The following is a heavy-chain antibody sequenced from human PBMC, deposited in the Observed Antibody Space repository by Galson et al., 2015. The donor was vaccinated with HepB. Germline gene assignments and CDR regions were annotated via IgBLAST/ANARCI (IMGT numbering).Heavy chain of an antibody. CDR2: IDPSDSYT. V-gene: IGHV5-10-1*01. CDR1: GSSFPSYW. J-gene: IGHJ3*02. D-gene: IGHD2-2*01. Sequence: QSGEEVKKPGESLRISCKGSGSSFPSYWISGVRQMPGKGLEWMGRIDPSDSYTNYTPAFQGHVTISADKSISTAYLQWRSLKASDTAMYYCARAEGYCSSTSCSDAFDIWGQGTMVTVSS. CDR3: ARAEGYCSSTSCSDAFDI.